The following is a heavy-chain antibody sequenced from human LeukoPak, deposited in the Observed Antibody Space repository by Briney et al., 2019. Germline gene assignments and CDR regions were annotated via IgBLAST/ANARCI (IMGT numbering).Heavy chain of an antibody. J-gene: IGHJ4*02. V-gene: IGHV3-30*02. CDR1: GFTFSNYG. Sequence: GGSLRLSCAASGFTFSNYGMHWVRQAPGKGLEWVAFIRYDGSNKSYADSVKGRFTISRDNAKNSLYLQMNSLRVEDTAVYYCARVAKYYYGSETYYFFEHWGQGTPVTASS. CDR2: IRYDGSNK. CDR3: ARVAKYYYGSETYYFFEH. D-gene: IGHD3-10*01.